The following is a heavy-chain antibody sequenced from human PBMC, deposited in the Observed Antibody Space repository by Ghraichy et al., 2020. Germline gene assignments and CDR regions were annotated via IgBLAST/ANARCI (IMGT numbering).Heavy chain of an antibody. CDR1: GFTFGDYA. D-gene: IGHD1-26*01. Sequence: GGSLRLSCTASGFTFGDYAMSWFRQAPGKGLEWVGFIRSKAYGGTTEYAASVKGRFTISRDDSKSIAYLQMNSLKTEDTAVYYCTRESLRSVGATIIPLLDYWGQGTLVTVSS. CDR2: IRSKAYGGTT. CDR3: TRESLRSVGATIIPLLDY. V-gene: IGHV3-49*03. J-gene: IGHJ4*02.